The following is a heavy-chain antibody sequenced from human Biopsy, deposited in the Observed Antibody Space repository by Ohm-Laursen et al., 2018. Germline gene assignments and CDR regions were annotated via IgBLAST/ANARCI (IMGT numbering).Heavy chain of an antibody. V-gene: IGHV3-48*01. Sequence: SLRLSCAAPGFRFSGYHMNWVRQAPGKGLQWLAYIKSDSTTIYYADSVKGRFTISRDNAKNSLFLQMNSLRAEDTAIYYCAREQLMVFAMDVWGQGTTVTVSS. CDR3: AREQLMVFAMDV. CDR1: GFRFSGYH. D-gene: IGHD2-8*01. J-gene: IGHJ6*02. CDR2: IKSDSTTI.